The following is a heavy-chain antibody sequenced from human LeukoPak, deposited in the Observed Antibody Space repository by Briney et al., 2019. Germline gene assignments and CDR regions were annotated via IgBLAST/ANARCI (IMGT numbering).Heavy chain of an antibody. CDR1: GFTFSNFG. Sequence: GGSLRLSCAASGFTFSNFGMHWVRQAPGKGLEWVAVIWFDGSNKYYADSVKGRFTISRDNSKNTLYLQMDSLRAEDTALYYCARDESSGSLHFDYWGQGTLVTASS. CDR2: IWFDGSNK. CDR3: ARDESSGSLHFDY. D-gene: IGHD3-10*01. J-gene: IGHJ4*02. V-gene: IGHV3-33*01.